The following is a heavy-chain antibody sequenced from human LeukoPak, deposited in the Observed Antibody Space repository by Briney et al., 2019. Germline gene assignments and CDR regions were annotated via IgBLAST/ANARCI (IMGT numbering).Heavy chain of an antibody. J-gene: IGHJ4*02. CDR3: ARDFRQLWLRTFDY. V-gene: IGHV3-21*01. CDR1: GFTFSSYS. CDR2: ISSSSSYI. Sequence: EGSLRLSCAASGFTFSSYSMNWVRQAPGKGLEWVSSISSSSSYIYYADSVKGRFTISRDNAKNSLYLQMNSLRAEDTAVYYCARDFRQLWLRTFDYWGQGTLVTVSS. D-gene: IGHD5-18*01.